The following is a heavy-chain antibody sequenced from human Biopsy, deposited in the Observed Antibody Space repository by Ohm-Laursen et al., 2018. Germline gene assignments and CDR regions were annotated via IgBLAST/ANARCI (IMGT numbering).Heavy chain of an antibody. Sequence: TLSLTCTVSGGSINSYYWSWMRQPAGKGLEWIGRLFTSGTTSYSPSLNNRVTMSVDTSKNQSSLRLTSVTAADTAVYYCVRGGSGSFPFDYWGPGTLVTASS. V-gene: IGHV4-4*07. CDR1: GGSINSYY. D-gene: IGHD3-10*01. J-gene: IGHJ4*02. CDR2: LFTSGTT. CDR3: VRGGSGSFPFDY.